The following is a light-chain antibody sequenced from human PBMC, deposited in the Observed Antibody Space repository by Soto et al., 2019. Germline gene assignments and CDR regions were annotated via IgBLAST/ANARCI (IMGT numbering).Light chain of an antibody. CDR1: QSVLYSSNNKNY. CDR2: WAS. J-gene: IGKJ4*01. V-gene: IGKV4-1*01. CDR3: QQYYSTPLS. Sequence: DIVMTQSQDSLAVSLGERATINCKSSQSVLYSSNNKNYLAWYQQKPGQPPKLLMYWASTRESGVPDRLSGSGSGTDFTLTISSLQAEDVAVYYCQQYYSTPLSFGGGTKVEIK.